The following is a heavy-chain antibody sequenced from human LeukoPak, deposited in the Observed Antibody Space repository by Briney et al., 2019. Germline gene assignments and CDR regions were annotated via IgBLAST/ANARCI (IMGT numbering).Heavy chain of an antibody. CDR3: ASGRSTTIFGVVTLFDY. V-gene: IGHV3-21*01. Sequence: VKPGGSLRLSCAASGFTFSSYSMNWVRQAPGKGLDWVSSISSSSSYIYYADSVKGRFTISRDNAKNSLYLQMNSLRAEDTAVYYCASGRSTTIFGVVTLFDYWAREPWSPSPQ. CDR2: ISSSSSYI. CDR1: GFTFSSYS. D-gene: IGHD3-3*01. J-gene: IGHJ4*02.